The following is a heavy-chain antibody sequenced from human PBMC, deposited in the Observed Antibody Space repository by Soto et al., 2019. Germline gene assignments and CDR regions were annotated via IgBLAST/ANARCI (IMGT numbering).Heavy chain of an antibody. CDR2: IYTSGST. V-gene: IGHV4-4*07. CDR3: ASATYYYDSSGYEYYYGMDV. CDR1: GGSISSYY. Sequence: PSETLSLTCTVSGGSISSYYWSWIRQPAGKGLEWIGRIYTSGSTNYNPSLKSRVTMSVDTSKNQFSLKLSSVTAADTAVYYCASATYYYDSSGYEYYYGMDVWGQGTTVTVSS. D-gene: IGHD3-22*01. J-gene: IGHJ6*02.